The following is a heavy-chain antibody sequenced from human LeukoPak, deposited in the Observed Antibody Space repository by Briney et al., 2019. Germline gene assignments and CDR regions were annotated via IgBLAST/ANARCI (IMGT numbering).Heavy chain of an antibody. Sequence: ASVKVSCKASEHIFTGHYMHWVRQAPGQGLEWMGWISAYNGNTNYAQKLQGRVTMTTDTSTSTAYMELRSLRSDDTAVYYCARDARLGYYDSSAFDYWGQGTLVTVSS. CDR1: EHIFTGHY. J-gene: IGHJ4*02. V-gene: IGHV1-18*04. CDR3: ARDARLGYYDSSAFDY. CDR2: ISAYNGNT. D-gene: IGHD3-22*01.